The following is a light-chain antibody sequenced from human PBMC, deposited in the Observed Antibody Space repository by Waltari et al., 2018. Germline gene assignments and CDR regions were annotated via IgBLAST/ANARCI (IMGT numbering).Light chain of an antibody. V-gene: IGLV1-44*01. CDR1: ASNIGSNT. CDR3: AAWDDSLDGLYV. Sequence: QSVLTQPPSASGTPGPRVTISCSGGASNIGSNTVNCYQQLPRTAPKLLIYIDNERPSGVPDRFSGSKSGASASLAISGLQSEDEADYYCAAWDDSLDGLYVFGTGTKVTVL. J-gene: IGLJ1*01. CDR2: IDN.